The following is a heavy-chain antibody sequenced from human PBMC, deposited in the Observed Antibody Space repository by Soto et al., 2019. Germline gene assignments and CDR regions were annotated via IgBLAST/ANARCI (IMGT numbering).Heavy chain of an antibody. CDR1: GFTFSSYG. Sequence: GGSLRLSCAASGFTFSSYGMHWVRQAPGKGLEWVAVISYDGSNKYYADSVKGRFTISRDNSKNTLYLQMNSLRAEDTAVYYCAKEYPYDYVWGSYRLIDYWGQGTLVTVSS. CDR2: ISYDGSNK. D-gene: IGHD3-16*02. V-gene: IGHV3-30*18. J-gene: IGHJ4*02. CDR3: AKEYPYDYVWGSYRLIDY.